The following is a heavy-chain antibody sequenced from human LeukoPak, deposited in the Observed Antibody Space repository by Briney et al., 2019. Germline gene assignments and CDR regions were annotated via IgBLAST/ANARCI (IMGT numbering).Heavy chain of an antibody. Sequence: GGSLRLSCAASGFFFSGYWMSWVRQAPGKGLEWVANINQDGSEPYYVDSVKGRFTISRDNAKNSLFLQMYSLRADDTAVYYCARIKGGTSATISYWGQGTMVTVSS. J-gene: IGHJ4*02. D-gene: IGHD1-26*01. CDR3: ARIKGGTSATISY. CDR2: INQDGSEP. CDR1: GFFFSGYW. V-gene: IGHV3-7*01.